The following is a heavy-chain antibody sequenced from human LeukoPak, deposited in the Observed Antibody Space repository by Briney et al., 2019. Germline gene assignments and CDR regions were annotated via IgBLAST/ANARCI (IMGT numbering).Heavy chain of an antibody. CDR3: ARARDGYKLNWFDP. Sequence: GSSVKVSCKASGYTFTSYDINWVRQATAQGREWMGWMNPNRSNTGYAQMFQGRVTITRNTSISTAYMELSSLRSEDTAVYYCARARDGYKLNWFDPWGQGTLVTVSS. V-gene: IGHV1-8*01. J-gene: IGHJ5*02. CDR2: MNPNRSNT. CDR1: GYTFTSYD. D-gene: IGHD5-24*01.